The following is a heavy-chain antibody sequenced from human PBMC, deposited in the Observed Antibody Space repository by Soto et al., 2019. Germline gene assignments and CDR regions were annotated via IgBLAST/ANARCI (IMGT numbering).Heavy chain of an antibody. V-gene: IGHV1-2*02. Sequence: ASVKVSCKASGYTVSGFYMHWVRQAPGQGLEWMGWINPNSGGTKSAEKFQGRVTMTRDTSISTAYMELSRLTSDDTAVYYCASAAVTGTAGLDFWGQGTQVTVSS. CDR3: ASAAVTGTAGLDF. CDR2: INPNSGGT. CDR1: GYTVSGFY. D-gene: IGHD6-19*01. J-gene: IGHJ4*02.